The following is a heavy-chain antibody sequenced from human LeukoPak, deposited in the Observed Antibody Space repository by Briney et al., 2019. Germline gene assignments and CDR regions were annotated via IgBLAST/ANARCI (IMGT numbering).Heavy chain of an antibody. D-gene: IGHD2-15*01. Sequence: GESLQISCQGSGYSINNYWIVWVRQMPGKGLEWMGIVYPADSDIRYSPYFQGQVTISADKFIHTDYLQWTNLKASDTAMYYCARQEYCSGGSCYTWFDPWGQGTLVIVSS. J-gene: IGHJ5*02. V-gene: IGHV5-51*01. CDR2: VYPADSDI. CDR3: ARQEYCSGGSCYTWFDP. CDR1: GYSINNYW.